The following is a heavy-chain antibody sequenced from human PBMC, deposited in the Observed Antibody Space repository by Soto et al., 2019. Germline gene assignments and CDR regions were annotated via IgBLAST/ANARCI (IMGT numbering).Heavy chain of an antibody. V-gene: IGHV3-23*04. D-gene: IGHD2-21*02. CDR2: ISGGSART. CDR1: GFTIRNYA. CDR3: EVTWT. J-gene: IGHJ3*01. Sequence: EVQVVESGGDLVQPGGSLRLSCAASGFTIRNYARSWVRQAQGKALAWVSGISGGSARTYYADSVKGRFTIFKDNSKNTLYLQMSSLRVKDTAVYHFEVTWTWGQGTMVTVSS.